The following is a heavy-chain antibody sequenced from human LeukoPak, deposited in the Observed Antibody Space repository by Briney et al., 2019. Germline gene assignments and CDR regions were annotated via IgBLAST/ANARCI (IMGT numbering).Heavy chain of an antibody. V-gene: IGHV1-18*01. Sequence: ASVKVSCKASGYTFTSYGISWVRQAPGQGLEWMGWISAYNGNTNYAQKLQGRVTMTTDTSTSTAYMELRSLRSDDTAVYYCARDRGVDYCSGGSCSHYYYYMDVWGKGTTVTISS. CDR2: ISAYNGNT. J-gene: IGHJ6*03. CDR1: GYTFTSYG. CDR3: ARDRGVDYCSGGSCSHYYYYMDV. D-gene: IGHD2-15*01.